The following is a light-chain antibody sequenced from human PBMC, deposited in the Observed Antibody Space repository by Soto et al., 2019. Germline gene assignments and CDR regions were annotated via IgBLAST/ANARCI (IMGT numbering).Light chain of an antibody. J-gene: IGKJ1*01. CDR1: QGISSY. CDR2: AAS. V-gene: IGKV1-9*01. CDR3: LQHNNYPWT. Sequence: DIQLTQSPSFLSASVGDRVTITCRASQGISSYLAWYQQKPGKAPKLLIYAASTLQYGVPSRFSGSGSGTEFTLTISSLQPEDFATYYCLQHNNYPWTFGQGTKVEIK.